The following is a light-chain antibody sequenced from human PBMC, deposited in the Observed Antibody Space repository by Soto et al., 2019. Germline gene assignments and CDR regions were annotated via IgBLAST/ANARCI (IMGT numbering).Light chain of an antibody. CDR3: SSYTTSSSYV. CDR1: SSDVGGYIY. CDR2: DVT. V-gene: IGLV2-14*01. Sequence: QSVLTQPASVSGSPGPSITISCTGTSSDVGGYIYVSWYQQHPGKAPKLMIYDVTSRPSGVSYRFSGSKSGNTASLSISGLQAEDEADSYCSSYTTSSSYVFGTGTKVTVL. J-gene: IGLJ1*01.